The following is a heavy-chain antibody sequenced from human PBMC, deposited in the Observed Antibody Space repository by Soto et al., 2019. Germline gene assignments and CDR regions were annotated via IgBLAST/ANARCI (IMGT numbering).Heavy chain of an antibody. D-gene: IGHD3-10*01. V-gene: IGHV4-59*08. CDR2: IYYSGST. CDR3: ARTSGRGNEDSFDI. J-gene: IGHJ3*02. Sequence: QVQLQESGPGLVKPSETLSLTCTVSGGSLRNYYWSWIRQPPGKGLEWIGHIYYSGSTNYNPSLKSRVSISVDTSKNQFSLKLTSLTAADTAVFYCARTSGRGNEDSFDIWGQGTLVTVSS. CDR1: GGSLRNYY.